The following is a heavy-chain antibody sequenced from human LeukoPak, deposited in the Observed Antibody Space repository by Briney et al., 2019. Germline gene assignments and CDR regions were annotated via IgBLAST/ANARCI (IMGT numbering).Heavy chain of an antibody. CDR1: GGTFSSYA. CDR3: ARGGSSWYRFCYYYYMDV. D-gene: IGHD6-13*01. Sequence: SVKVSCKASGGTFSSYAISWVRQAPGQGLEWMGGIIPIFGTANYAQKFQGRVTITADKSTSTAYMELSSLRSEDTAVYYCARGGSSWYRFCYYYYMDVWGKGTTVTVSS. CDR2: IIPIFGTA. J-gene: IGHJ6*03. V-gene: IGHV1-69*06.